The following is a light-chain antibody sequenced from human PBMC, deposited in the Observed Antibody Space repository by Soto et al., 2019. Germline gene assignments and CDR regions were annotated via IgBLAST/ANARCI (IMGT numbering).Light chain of an antibody. V-gene: IGKV3-11*01. CDR1: QSVSSY. CDR3: QQRSNWPPVT. J-gene: IGKJ4*01. CDR2: DAS. Sequence: EIVLTQSPATLSLSPGERATLSCRASQSVSSYLAWYQQKPGQAPSLLSYDASNRATGIPAKFSVSGSGTDFTLTISSLESEDFAIYYCQQRSNWPPVTFGGGTKVEIK.